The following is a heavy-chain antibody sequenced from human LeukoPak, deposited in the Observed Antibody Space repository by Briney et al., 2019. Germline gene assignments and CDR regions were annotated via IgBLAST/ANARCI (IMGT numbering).Heavy chain of an antibody. CDR3: TGDFSYDVSGGY. D-gene: IGHD3-22*01. CDR2: IRTKVNNYAT. CDR1: GFTFSASN. J-gene: IGHJ4*02. V-gene: IGHV3-73*01. Sequence: GGSLRLSCAASGFTFSASNMPWVRQASGKGLEWVGRIRTKVNNYATTYGASVKGRFSISRDDSRNTAYLQMNSLKTDDTAVYYCTGDFSYDVSGGYWGQGTLVTVSS.